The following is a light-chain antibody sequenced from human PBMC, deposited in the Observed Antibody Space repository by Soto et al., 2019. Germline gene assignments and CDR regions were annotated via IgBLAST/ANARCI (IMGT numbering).Light chain of an antibody. CDR3: QQSYSTPSWT. CDR2: AAS. CDR1: QSVRSY. J-gene: IGKJ1*01. Sequence: DVQMTQSPSSLSASVGDRVTITCRASQSVRSYVNWYQQKPGRAPKFLIYAASSLQSGVPSRFSGSGSGTEFTLTISSLQPEEFATYYCQQSYSTPSWTFGQGTKVEIK. V-gene: IGKV1-39*01.